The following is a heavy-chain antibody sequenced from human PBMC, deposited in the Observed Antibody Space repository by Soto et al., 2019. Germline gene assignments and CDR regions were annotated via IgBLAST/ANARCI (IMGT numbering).Heavy chain of an antibody. V-gene: IGHV3-7*01. J-gene: IGHJ5*01. D-gene: IGHD3-16*01. CDR2: IKQDEGDK. CDR1: GFTFSDYW. Sequence: EVQLVESGGGLVQPGGSLRLSCTASGFTFSDYWMSWVRQAPGKGLEWVAIIKQDEGDKYYVDSVKGRFTISRDNDENSLYLQMNSLRAEDTAVYYCARGTNVDSAYRWFDSWGQGTLVTVSS. CDR3: ARGTNVDSAYRWFDS.